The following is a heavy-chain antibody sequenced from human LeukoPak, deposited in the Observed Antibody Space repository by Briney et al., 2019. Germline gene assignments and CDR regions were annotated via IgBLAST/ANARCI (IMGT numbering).Heavy chain of an antibody. CDR1: GGSISNYY. CDR3: ARAGRIKAAAVLGSDY. J-gene: IGHJ4*02. Sequence: PSETLSLTCTVSGGSISNYYWNWIRQPAGKGLEWIGRFYARGNTNYNPSLKSRVTMSVDTSKNQLSLKLTSVTAADTAVYYCARAGRIKAAAVLGSDYWGQGTLVTVSS. V-gene: IGHV4-4*07. CDR2: FYARGNT. D-gene: IGHD6-13*01.